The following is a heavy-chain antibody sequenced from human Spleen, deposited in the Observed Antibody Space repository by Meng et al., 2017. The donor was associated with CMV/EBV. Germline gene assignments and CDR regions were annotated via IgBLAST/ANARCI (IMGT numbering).Heavy chain of an antibody. CDR1: VGTFSSYA. V-gene: IGHV1-69*05. D-gene: IGHD3-10*01. CDR2: IIPIFGTA. Sequence: KASVGTFSSYAISWVRQAPGQGLEWMGGIIPIFGTANYAQKFQGRVTITTDESTSTAYMELSSLRSEDTAVYYCARAIGSGLSFDYWGQGTLVTVSS. CDR3: ARAIGSGLSFDY. J-gene: IGHJ4*02.